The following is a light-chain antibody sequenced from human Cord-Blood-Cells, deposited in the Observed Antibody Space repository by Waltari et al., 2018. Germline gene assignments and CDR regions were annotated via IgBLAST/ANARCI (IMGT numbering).Light chain of an antibody. CDR1: TGSVTSGHY. J-gene: IGLJ3*02. Sequence: AVVTQEPSLPVSPGGTVTLTCGSITGSVTSGHYPYWFQQKPGQAPSTRIYDTSNKHSWTPARFSGSLLGGKAALTLSGAQPEDEAEYYCLLSYSGARVFGGGTKLTVL. CDR3: LLSYSGARV. V-gene: IGLV7-46*01. CDR2: DTS.